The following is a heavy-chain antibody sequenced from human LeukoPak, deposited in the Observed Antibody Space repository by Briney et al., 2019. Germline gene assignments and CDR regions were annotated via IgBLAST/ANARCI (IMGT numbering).Heavy chain of an antibody. CDR1: GGSISSSNW. CDR3: ARDALDYYGSGSPDDAFDI. CDR2: IYYSGST. Sequence: PSETLSLTCAVSGGSISSSNWWSWVRQPPGKGLEWIGYIYYSGSTNYNPSLKSRVTISVDTSKNQFSLKLSSVTAADTAVYYCARDALDYYGSGSPDDAFDIWGQGTMVTVSS. V-gene: IGHV4-4*02. J-gene: IGHJ3*02. D-gene: IGHD3-10*01.